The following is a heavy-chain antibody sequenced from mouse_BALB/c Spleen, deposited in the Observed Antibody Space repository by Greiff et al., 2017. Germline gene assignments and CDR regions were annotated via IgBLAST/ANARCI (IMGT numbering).Heavy chain of an antibody. V-gene: IGHV5-6*01. Sequence: EVMLVESGGDLVKPGGSLKLSCAASGFTFSSYGMSWVRQTPDKRLEWVATISSGGSYTYYPGSVKGRFTISRDNAKNTLYLQMSSLKSEDTAMYYCARQGMVTYYFDYWGQGTTLTVSS. J-gene: IGHJ2*01. CDR1: GFTFSSYG. CDR2: ISSGGSYT. D-gene: IGHD2-10*02. CDR3: ARQGMVTYYFDY.